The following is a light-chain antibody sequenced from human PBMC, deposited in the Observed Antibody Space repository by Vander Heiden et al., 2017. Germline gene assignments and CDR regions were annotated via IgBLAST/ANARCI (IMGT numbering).Light chain of an antibody. J-gene: IGKJ1*01. CDR2: AAS. V-gene: IGKV3-20*01. Sequence: EIVLTQSPGTLSLSPGERATLSCRASQSVSSSYLAWYQQKPGQTPRLLIYAASSRATGIPDRFSGSGSGTDFTLTISRLEPEVFAVYYCHQYGSSWTFGQGTKVEIK. CDR3: HQYGSSWT. CDR1: QSVSSSY.